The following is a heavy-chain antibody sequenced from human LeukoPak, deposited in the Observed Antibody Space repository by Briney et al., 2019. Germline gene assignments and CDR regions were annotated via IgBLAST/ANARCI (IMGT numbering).Heavy chain of an antibody. Sequence: GGALRLSSTASGFTLWGYAMSWVRQGPGKGVEGVGFIRSKAYGGTTEYAASVKGRFTISRDDSKSIAYLQMNSLKTEDTAVYYCTRTAYSSGWHENYYFDYWGQGTLVTVSS. CDR1: GFTLWGYA. J-gene: IGHJ4*02. D-gene: IGHD6-19*01. CDR3: TRTAYSSGWHENYYFDY. V-gene: IGHV3-49*04. CDR2: IRSKAYGGTT.